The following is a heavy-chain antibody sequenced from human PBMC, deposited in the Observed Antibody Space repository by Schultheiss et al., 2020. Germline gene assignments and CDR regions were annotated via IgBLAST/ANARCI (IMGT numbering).Heavy chain of an antibody. D-gene: IGHD6-13*01. Sequence: GGSLRLSCAASGFTFSSYGMHWVRQAPGKGLEWVAVIWYDGSNKYYADSVKGRFTISRDNSKNTLYLQMNSLRAEDTAVYYCAYSSSWYAVDFDYWGQGTLVTGSS. CDR3: AYSSSWYAVDFDY. J-gene: IGHJ4*02. CDR1: GFTFSSYG. V-gene: IGHV3-33*01. CDR2: IWYDGSNK.